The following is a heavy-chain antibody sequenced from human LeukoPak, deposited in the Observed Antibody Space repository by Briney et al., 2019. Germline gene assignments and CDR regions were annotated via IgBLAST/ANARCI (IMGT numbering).Heavy chain of an antibody. CDR1: GGSISSSSYY. CDR2: IYYSGST. CDR3: ALNPRGDFWSGSPPSWNPTHYYYYYYMDV. D-gene: IGHD3-3*01. Sequence: SETLSLTCTVSGGSISSSSYYWGWIRQPPGKGLEWIGSIYYSGSTYYNPSLKSRVTISVDTSKNQFSLKLSSVTAADTAVYYYALNPRGDFWSGSPPSWNPTHYYYYYYMDVWGKGTTVTVSS. V-gene: IGHV4-39*01. J-gene: IGHJ6*03.